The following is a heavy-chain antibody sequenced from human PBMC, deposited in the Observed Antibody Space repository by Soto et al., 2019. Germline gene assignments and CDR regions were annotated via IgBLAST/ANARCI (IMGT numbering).Heavy chain of an antibody. CDR3: AKEGSGVVTASGPVDY. Sequence: EVQLLESGGDLIQPGGSLRLSCVASGFTFGSRAMSWVRQAPGEGLEWVSTITDSGGDAKYADSVRGRFAISRDNSKNTLYLQMNSLRAEDTAVYYCAKEGSGVVTASGPVDYWGQGTLVTVSS. V-gene: IGHV3-23*01. CDR2: ITDSGGDA. J-gene: IGHJ4*02. D-gene: IGHD2-21*02. CDR1: GFTFGSRA.